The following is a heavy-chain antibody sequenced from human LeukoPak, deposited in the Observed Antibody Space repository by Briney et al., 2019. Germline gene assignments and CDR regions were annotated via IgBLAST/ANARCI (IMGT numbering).Heavy chain of an antibody. Sequence: GGSLRLSCSASGFTFSSYWMSWVRQAPGKGLEWVANIKQDGSEKNYVDSVKGRFTISRDNAKNSLYLQMNSLRAEDTAVYYCARGGVSLWFGELFDYWGQGTLVTVSS. CDR2: IKQDGSEK. V-gene: IGHV3-7*03. CDR1: GFTFSSYW. CDR3: ARGGVSLWFGELFDY. J-gene: IGHJ4*02. D-gene: IGHD3-10*01.